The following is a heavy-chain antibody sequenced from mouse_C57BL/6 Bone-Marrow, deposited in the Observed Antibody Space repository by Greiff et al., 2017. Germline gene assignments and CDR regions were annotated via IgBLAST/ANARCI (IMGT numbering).Heavy chain of an antibody. CDR2: ISDGGSYT. J-gene: IGHJ4*01. D-gene: IGHD4-1*01. Sequence: EVKLMESGGGLVKPGGSLKLSCAASGFTFSSYAMSWVRQTPEKRLEWVATISDGGSYTYYPDNVTGRFTISRDNAKNNLYLQMSHLKSEDTAMYYCARGWHWDVRAMDYWGQGTSVTVAS. CDR1: GFTFSSYA. V-gene: IGHV5-4*03. CDR3: ARGWHWDVRAMDY.